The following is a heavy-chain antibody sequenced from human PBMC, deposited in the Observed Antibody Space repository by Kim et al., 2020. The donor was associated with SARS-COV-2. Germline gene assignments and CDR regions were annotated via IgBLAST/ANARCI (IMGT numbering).Heavy chain of an antibody. V-gene: IGHV3-30*04. CDR2: ISYDGSNK. J-gene: IGHJ6*02. CDR3: ARDANRGYRYGWTYRYYGLDV. D-gene: IGHD5-18*01. CDR1: GFTFSSYA. Sequence: GGSLRLSCAASGFTFSSYAMYWVRQAPGKGLEWVAVISYDGSNKNYADSVKGRFTISRDTSKNTLYLQMNSLRGEDTAVFYCARDANRGYRYGWTYRYYGLDVWGQGTRVTVSS.